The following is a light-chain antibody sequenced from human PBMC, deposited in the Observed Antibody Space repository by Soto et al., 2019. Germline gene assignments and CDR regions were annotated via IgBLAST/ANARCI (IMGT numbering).Light chain of an antibody. CDR2: EVT. Sequence: QSVPTQPASVSGSPGQSITISCTGTSGDIGSYNRVSWYQQHPGKAPKLIIYEVTDRPSGVSNRFSGSKPGNTASLTISGLQAEDEAEYYCSSYTNINTRACVFGTGTKVTVL. CDR3: SSYTNINTRACV. J-gene: IGLJ1*01. V-gene: IGLV2-14*01. CDR1: SGDIGSYNR.